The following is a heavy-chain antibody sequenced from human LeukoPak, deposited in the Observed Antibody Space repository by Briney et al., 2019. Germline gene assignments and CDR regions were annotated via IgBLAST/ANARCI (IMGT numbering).Heavy chain of an antibody. Sequence: SETLSLTCTVSGGSISDSSYYWGWIRQPPGKGLEWIGSIYYSGNTYYNPSLKSRVTISVDTSKNQFSLKLCSVTAADTAVYYCARKGYCSSTSCYNFDYWGQGTLVTVSS. D-gene: IGHD2-2*01. V-gene: IGHV4-39*01. CDR3: ARKGYCSSTSCYNFDY. J-gene: IGHJ4*02. CDR1: GGSISDSSYY. CDR2: IYYSGNT.